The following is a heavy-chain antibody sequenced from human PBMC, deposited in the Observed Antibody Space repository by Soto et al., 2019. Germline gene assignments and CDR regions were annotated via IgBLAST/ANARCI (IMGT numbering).Heavy chain of an antibody. Sequence: SETLSLTCAVSGGSISSGGYSWSWIRQPPGKGLEWIGYIYNSGSTYYNPSLKSRVTISVDTSKNQFSLKLTSVTAADTAVYYCARDDSGFSGSHYIDYFNYWGQGTPVTVSS. J-gene: IGHJ4*02. CDR2: IYNSGST. D-gene: IGHD1-26*01. CDR3: ARDDSGFSGSHYIDYFNY. V-gene: IGHV4-30-2*01. CDR1: GGSISSGGYS.